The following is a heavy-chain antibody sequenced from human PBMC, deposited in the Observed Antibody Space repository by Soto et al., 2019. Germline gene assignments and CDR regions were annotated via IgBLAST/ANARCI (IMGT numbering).Heavy chain of an antibody. CDR1: GASINRDNW. CDR3: AGSVHF. CDR2: LYHTGTT. Sequence: QVQLQESGPGLVNPSGTLSLTCAVSGASINRDNWWTRVRQPPGKGLAWIGCLYHTGTTNYDSSLYRCATISIEEAKNHFSLNLKSATAADTAVYYCAGSVHFWRQGTLVAVSS. J-gene: IGHJ4*02. D-gene: IGHD3-10*01. V-gene: IGHV4-4*02.